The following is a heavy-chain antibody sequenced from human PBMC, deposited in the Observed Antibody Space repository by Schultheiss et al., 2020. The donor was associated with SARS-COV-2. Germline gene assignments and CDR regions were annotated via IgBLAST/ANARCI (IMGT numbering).Heavy chain of an antibody. V-gene: IGHV3-21*01. J-gene: IGHJ4*02. CDR1: GFTFSTYS. CDR2: ITSSSTFI. CDR3: ARDRFAY. Sequence: GGSLRLSCAASGFTFSTYSMNWLRQAPGKGLEWVSSITSSSTFIYYADSVKGRFTISRDNAKNTLYLQMNSLRAEDTAVYYCARDRFAYWGQGTLVTVSS.